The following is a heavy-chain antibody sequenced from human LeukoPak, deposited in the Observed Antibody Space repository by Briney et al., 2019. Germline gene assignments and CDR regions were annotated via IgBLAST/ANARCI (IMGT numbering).Heavy chain of an antibody. V-gene: IGHV4-4*07. CDR3: ARITGSSWAYDC. D-gene: IGHD6-13*01. CDR2: TYASGST. Sequence: PSETLSLTCTVSGGSISSYYWSWIRQPAGKGLEWIGRTYASGSTNYNPSLKSRVTISVDTSKNQFSLQLSSVTAADTAVYYCARITGSSWAYDCWGQGTLVTVSS. J-gene: IGHJ4*02. CDR1: GGSISSYY.